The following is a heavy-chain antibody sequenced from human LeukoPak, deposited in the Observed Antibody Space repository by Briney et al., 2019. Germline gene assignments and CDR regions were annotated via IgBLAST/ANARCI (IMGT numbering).Heavy chain of an antibody. J-gene: IGHJ6*02. CDR1: GYTFTSYD. Sequence: ASVKVSCKASGYTFTSYDINWVRQATGQGLEWMGWMNPNSGNTGYAQKFQGRVTITRNTSISTAYMELSSLRSEDTAVYYCARDLAAAGSVYYYYYYGMDVWGQGTTVTVSS. CDR2: MNPNSGNT. V-gene: IGHV1-8*03. D-gene: IGHD6-13*01. CDR3: ARDLAAAGSVYYYYYYGMDV.